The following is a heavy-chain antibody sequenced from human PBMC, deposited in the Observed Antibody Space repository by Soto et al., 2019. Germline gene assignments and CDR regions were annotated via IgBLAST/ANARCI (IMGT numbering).Heavy chain of an antibody. CDR1: GVVTLSGSYY. J-gene: IGHJ4*02. D-gene: IGHD3-3*01. Sequence: SETLSLTCSVSGVVTLSGSYYWSWIRQRPGKGLECLGYIFNSGSAYYNPSLRSRVTISIDTSKDEFSLTLSSVTAADTAVYYCARAPAASRYDFWSGLFDYWGQGTLVTVSS. V-gene: IGHV4-31*03. CDR3: ARAPAASRYDFWSGLFDY. CDR2: IFNSGSA.